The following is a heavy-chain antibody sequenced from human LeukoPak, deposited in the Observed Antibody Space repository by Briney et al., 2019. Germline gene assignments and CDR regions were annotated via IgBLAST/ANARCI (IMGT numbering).Heavy chain of an antibody. CDR2: IYTSGSP. CDR1: GGSIRSHY. D-gene: IGHD2-8*01. V-gene: IGHV4-4*07. J-gene: IGHJ5*02. Sequence: SETLSLACTVSGGSIRSHYWSWIRQPAGKGLEWIGHIYTSGSPNYNPFLSSRVTMSVDTSKNQFSLNLNSVTAADTAVYYCATLRSIYCNNVSCPNWFDPWGQGTLVTVSS. CDR3: ATLRSIYCNNVSCPNWFDP.